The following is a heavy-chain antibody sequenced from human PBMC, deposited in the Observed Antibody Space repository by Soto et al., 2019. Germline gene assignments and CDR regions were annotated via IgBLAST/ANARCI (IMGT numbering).Heavy chain of an antibody. CDR1: GFAFSRYT. Sequence: LRLSCTASGFAFSRYTIHWVRQAPGKGLEWVAVVLSDGAEKYYADSMKGRFTISRDNSKNTVYLQMNSLRAEDTAVYYCARGVVDSSGYYWGQGTLVTVSS. J-gene: IGHJ4*02. CDR3: ARGVVDSSGYY. CDR2: VLSDGAEK. V-gene: IGHV3-30-3*01. D-gene: IGHD3-22*01.